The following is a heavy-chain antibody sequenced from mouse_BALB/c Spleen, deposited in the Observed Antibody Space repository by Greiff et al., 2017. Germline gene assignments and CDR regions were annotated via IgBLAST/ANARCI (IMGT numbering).Heavy chain of an antibody. D-gene: IGHD1-1*01. Sequence: EVMLVESGGGLVKPGGSLKLSCAASGFTFSSYALSWVRQTPEKRLEWVASISSGGSTYYSDSVKGRFTISRDNARNILYLQMSSLRSEDTAMYYCARGYGSSHWYFDVWGAGTTVTVSS. CDR1: GFTFSSYA. CDR2: ISSGGST. J-gene: IGHJ1*01. CDR3: ARGYGSSHWYFDV. V-gene: IGHV5-6-5*01.